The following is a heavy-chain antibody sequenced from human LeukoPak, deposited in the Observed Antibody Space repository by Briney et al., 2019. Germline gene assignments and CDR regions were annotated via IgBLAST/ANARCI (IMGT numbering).Heavy chain of an antibody. D-gene: IGHD5-18*01. J-gene: IGHJ4*02. Sequence: GRSLRLSCAASGFTFSSYEMNWVRQAPGKGLEWVSYISRSGSTIYDGDSVKGRFTISRDNAKNSLYLEMNSLRAEDTAVYYCASGGYSYNYRLEYWGQGTLVSVSS. CDR2: ISRSGSTI. CDR1: GFTFSSYE. V-gene: IGHV3-48*03. CDR3: ASGGYSYNYRLEY.